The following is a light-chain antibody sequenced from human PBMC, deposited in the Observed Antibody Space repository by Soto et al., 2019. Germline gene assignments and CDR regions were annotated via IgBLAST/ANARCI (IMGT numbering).Light chain of an antibody. CDR3: CSFALRSTLI. Sequence: QSALTQPASVSGSPGQSITISCTGTSSDVGNYNLVSWYQQYPGKAPKLMIYEGGKRPSWVSNRFSGSKSGNTASLTISGLQAEDEADYYCCSFALRSTLIFGGGTKLTVL. V-gene: IGLV2-23*01. CDR2: EGG. J-gene: IGLJ2*01. CDR1: SSDVGNYNL.